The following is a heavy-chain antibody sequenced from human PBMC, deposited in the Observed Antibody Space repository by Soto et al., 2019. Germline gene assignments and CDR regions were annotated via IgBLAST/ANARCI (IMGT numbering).Heavy chain of an antibody. V-gene: IGHV3-30-3*01. J-gene: IGHJ4*02. CDR3: ARDRGLDYGDFPDY. CDR1: GFTFRSHA. D-gene: IGHD4-17*01. CDR2: MSFDGNNK. Sequence: GGSLRLFCAASGFTFRSHAMHWVRQAPGKGLEWVAVMSFDGNNKYYADSVKGRFTISRDNSKNTLYLQMNSLRVEDTAVYYCARDRGLDYGDFPDYWGQGTLVTSPQ.